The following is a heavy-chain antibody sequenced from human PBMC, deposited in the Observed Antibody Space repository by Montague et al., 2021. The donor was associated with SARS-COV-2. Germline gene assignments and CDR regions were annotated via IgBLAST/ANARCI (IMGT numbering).Heavy chain of an antibody. CDR1: GFVFDDLY. J-gene: IGHJ5*02. Sequence: SLRLSCAASGFVFDDLYMGWVRQAPGKGLEWVGLRRNKIGSFATDYAASVRGRFTISRDESKSILYLQMNSPKNEDTAVYFCVRERWYRFDAWGQGTLVTVSS. V-gene: IGHV3-72*01. CDR2: RRNKIGSFAT. CDR3: VRERWYRFDA. D-gene: IGHD4-23*01.